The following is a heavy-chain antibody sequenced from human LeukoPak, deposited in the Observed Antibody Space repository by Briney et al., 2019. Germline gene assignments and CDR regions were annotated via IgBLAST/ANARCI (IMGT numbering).Heavy chain of an antibody. CDR2: INPNSGGT. J-gene: IGHJ4*02. D-gene: IGHD4-23*01. CDR1: GYTFTGYY. CDR3: ARAMMATVAFDY. V-gene: IGHV1-2*02. Sequence: ASVKVSCKASGYTFTGYYMYWVRQAPGQGLEWMGWINPNSGGTNYAQKFQGRVTMTRGTSIRTAYMELSSLRSDDTAVYYCARAMMATVAFDYWGQGTLVTVSS.